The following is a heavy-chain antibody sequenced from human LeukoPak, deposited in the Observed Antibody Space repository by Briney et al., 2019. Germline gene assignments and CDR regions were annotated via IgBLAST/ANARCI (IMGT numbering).Heavy chain of an antibody. CDR3: AKDRALRYFAPYHGFDY. D-gene: IGHD3-9*01. CDR2: IRYDGSNK. V-gene: IGHV3-30*02. CDR1: GFTFSSYA. J-gene: IGHJ4*02. Sequence: GGSLRLSCAASGFTFSSYAMHWVRQAPGKGLEWVAFIRYDGSNKYYADSVKGRFTISRDNSKNTLYLQMNSLRAEDTAVYYCAKDRALRYFAPYHGFDYWGQGTLVTVSS.